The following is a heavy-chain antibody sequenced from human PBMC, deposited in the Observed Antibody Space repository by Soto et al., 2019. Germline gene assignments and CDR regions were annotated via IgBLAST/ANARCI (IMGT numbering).Heavy chain of an antibody. V-gene: IGHV3-9*01. CDR2: ISWNSGSI. J-gene: IGHJ4*02. CDR1: GFTFDDYA. CDR3: AKVDCSGGSCSFDY. Sequence: EVQLVESGGGLVQPGRSLRLSCAASGFTFDDYAMHWVWQAPGKGLEWVSGISWNSGSIGYADSVKGRFTISRDNAKNSLYLQMNSLRAEDTALYYCAKVDCSGGSCSFDYWGQGTLVTVSS. D-gene: IGHD2-15*01.